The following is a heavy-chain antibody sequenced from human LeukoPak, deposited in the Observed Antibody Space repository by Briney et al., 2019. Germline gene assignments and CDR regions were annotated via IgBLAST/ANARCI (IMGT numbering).Heavy chain of an antibody. J-gene: IGHJ4*02. CDR1: AFTFSIYG. CDR2: IYDDGSKE. V-gene: IGHV3-33*01. CDR3: ARDFKSGYVDS. Sequence: PGGSLRLSCAASAFTFSIYGMQWARQAPGKGLEWVAVIYDDGSKEYFADSVKGRFTISRDNSKNTVVLQMNSLRGEDTAVYYCARDFKSGYVDSWGQGTLVTVSS. D-gene: IGHD3-3*01.